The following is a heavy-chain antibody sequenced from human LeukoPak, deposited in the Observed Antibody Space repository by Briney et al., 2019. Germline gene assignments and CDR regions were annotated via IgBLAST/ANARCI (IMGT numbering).Heavy chain of an antibody. V-gene: IGHV1-2*02. CDR2: IKPKSGGT. CDR1: ESTFAASS. J-gene: IGHJ4*02. Sequence: ASVKVSCKASESTFAASSIHWVRLAPGQGLEWMGWIKPKSGGTNYAQKFQGRVTITADESTSTAYMELSSLRYEDTAVYYCARGGYSSNFWGQGTLVTVSS. CDR3: ARGGYSSNF. D-gene: IGHD6-13*01.